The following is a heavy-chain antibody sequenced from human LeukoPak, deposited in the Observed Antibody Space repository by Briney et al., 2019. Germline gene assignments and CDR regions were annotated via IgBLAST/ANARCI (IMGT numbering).Heavy chain of an antibody. CDR3: ARRTGSDWYFDL. J-gene: IGHJ2*01. CDR1: GFIVSNNY. CDR2: ISAGGST. Sequence: GGSLRLSCAASGFIVSNNYMSWVRQAPGKGLEWVSLISAGGSTYYADSVKGRFTISRDNSKNTLYLQMDSLRADDTAVYYCARRTGSDWYFDLWGRGTLATVSS. V-gene: IGHV3-53*01. D-gene: IGHD1-1*01.